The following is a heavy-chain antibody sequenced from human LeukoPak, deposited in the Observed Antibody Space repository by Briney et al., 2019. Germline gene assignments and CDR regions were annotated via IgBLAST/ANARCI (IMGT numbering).Heavy chain of an antibody. J-gene: IGHJ4*02. D-gene: IGHD3-16*01. V-gene: IGHV4-59*01. CDR3: ARMGSFFAY. CDR1: GGSISSYY. CDR2: IYYSGST. Sequence: PSETLSLTCTVSGGSISSYYWSWIRQPPGKGLEWIGYIYYSGSTNYNPSLKSRVTISVDTSKNQFSLKLSSVTAADTAVYYCARMGSFFAYWGQGTLVTVSS.